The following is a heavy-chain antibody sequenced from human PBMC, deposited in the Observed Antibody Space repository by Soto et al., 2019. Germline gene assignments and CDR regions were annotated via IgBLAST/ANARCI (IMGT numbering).Heavy chain of an antibody. D-gene: IGHD1-26*01. J-gene: IGHJ4*02. CDR1: GGSISSFNW. CDR2: IYLGGSP. Sequence: SETLSLTCTISGGSISSFNWWSWVRQPPGKGLGWIGQIYLGGSPTYIPSLSGRVTMSVDKSRNHFSLTLTSLTAADTAVYYCVRNGIGKGFDYWGQGTLVTISS. V-gene: IGHV4-4*02. CDR3: VRNGIGKGFDY.